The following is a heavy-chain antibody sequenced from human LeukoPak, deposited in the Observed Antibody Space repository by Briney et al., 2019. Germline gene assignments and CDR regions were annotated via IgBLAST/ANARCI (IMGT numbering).Heavy chain of an antibody. CDR3: ATKYSAGWLFDY. Sequence: PGGSLRLSCAASGFTFSSYWMHWVRQAPGKGLEWVSSIDNDGSYIYYAGSVKGRFTLSRDNAENSVYLQMISLRAEDTAVYYCATKYSAGWLFDYWGQGTLVTVSS. CDR2: IDNDGSYI. CDR1: GFTFSSYW. J-gene: IGHJ4*02. V-gene: IGHV3-21*01. D-gene: IGHD5-12*01.